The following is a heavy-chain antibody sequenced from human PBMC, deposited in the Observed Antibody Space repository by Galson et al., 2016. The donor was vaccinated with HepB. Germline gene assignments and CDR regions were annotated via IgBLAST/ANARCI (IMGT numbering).Heavy chain of an antibody. V-gene: IGHV3-11*05. CDR3: ARGGPYTSGRAEYFQH. CDR1: GFTFSDYY. CDR2: ISGSTTYT. J-gene: IGHJ1*01. D-gene: IGHD6-25*01. Sequence: SLRLSCAASGFTFSDYYMNWIRQAPGKGLEWVSYISGSTTYTNYAESVKGRFTISRDNAKNSLYLQINSLRAEDTAVYYCARGGPYTSGRAEYFQHWGQGTLVTVSS.